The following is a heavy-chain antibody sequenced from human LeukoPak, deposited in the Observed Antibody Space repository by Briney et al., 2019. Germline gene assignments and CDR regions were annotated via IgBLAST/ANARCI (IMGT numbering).Heavy chain of an antibody. CDR3: AKPLSGSPYYFDF. CDR1: GFNFSSYG. D-gene: IGHD1-26*01. J-gene: IGHJ4*02. V-gene: IGHV3-30*02. CDR2: IRYDGSYK. Sequence: PGGSLRLSCAASGFNFSSYGMHWVRQTPGKGLEWLTFIRYDGSYKTYVDSVKGRFIISRDNSKKTVYLQLNSLKTEDTAVYYCAKPLSGSPYYFDFWGQGTLVTVSS.